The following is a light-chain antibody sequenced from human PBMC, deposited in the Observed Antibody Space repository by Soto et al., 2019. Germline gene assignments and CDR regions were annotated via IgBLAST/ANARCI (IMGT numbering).Light chain of an antibody. CDR3: QQTYSTLNS. J-gene: IGKJ2*03. V-gene: IGKV1-39*01. CDR2: TAS. CDR1: QNIRNY. Sequence: DIQVTQSPSSLSASIGDRVTITCRASQNIRNYLNRYQPRPGKPPKLLIHTASTLQSGVPSRFSGSGSGTDFTLTISSLQPEDFATYYCQQTYSTLNSFGQGTKLEIK.